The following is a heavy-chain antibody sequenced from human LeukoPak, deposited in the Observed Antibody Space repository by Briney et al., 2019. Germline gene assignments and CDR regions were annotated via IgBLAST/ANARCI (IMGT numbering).Heavy chain of an antibody. Sequence: SETLSLTCTASGGSISSYYRTWIRQPAGKGLEWIGRIYTSGSTNYNPSLKSRVTMSLDTSNNQFSLKLSSVTAADTTVEYCARGECSGGSCSPHNYYYYMDVWGKGTTVTVSS. CDR1: GGSISSYY. CDR2: IYTSGST. J-gene: IGHJ6*03. D-gene: IGHD2-15*01. CDR3: ARGECSGGSCSPHNYYYYMDV. V-gene: IGHV4-4*07.